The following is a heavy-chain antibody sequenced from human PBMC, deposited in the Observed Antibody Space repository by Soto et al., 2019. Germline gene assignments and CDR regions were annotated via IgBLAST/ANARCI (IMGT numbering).Heavy chain of an antibody. V-gene: IGHV3-21*01. CDR3: ARESGIAVAGTVDY. J-gene: IGHJ4*02. CDR2: ISSSSSYI. D-gene: IGHD6-19*01. CDR1: GFTFSSYS. Sequence: EVQLVESGGGLVKPGGSLRLSCAASGFTFSSYSMNLVRQAPGKGLEWVSSISSSSSYIYYADSVKGRFTISRDNAKNSLCLQMNSPRSEDTAVYYCARESGIAVAGTVDYWGQGTLVTVSS.